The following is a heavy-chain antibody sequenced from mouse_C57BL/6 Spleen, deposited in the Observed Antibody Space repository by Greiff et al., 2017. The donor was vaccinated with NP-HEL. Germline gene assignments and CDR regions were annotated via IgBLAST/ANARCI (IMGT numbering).Heavy chain of an antibody. Sequence: QVQLKQSGAELVKPGASVKISCKASGYAFSSYWMNWVKQRPGKGLEWIGQIYPGDGDTNYNGKFKGKATLTADKSSSTAYMQLSSLTSEDSAVYFCARSPSLLPDDYWGQGTTLTVSS. CDR1: GYAFSSYW. CDR2: IYPGDGDT. D-gene: IGHD2-1*01. CDR3: ARSPSLLPDDY. V-gene: IGHV1-80*01. J-gene: IGHJ2*01.